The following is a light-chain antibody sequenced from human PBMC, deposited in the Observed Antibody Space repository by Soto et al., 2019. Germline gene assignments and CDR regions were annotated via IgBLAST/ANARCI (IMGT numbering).Light chain of an antibody. J-gene: IGKJ3*01. Sequence: EIVLTQSPGTLSLSPGERATLSCRASQSVSSSYLAWYQQKAGQAPRLLIYGASSRATGIPDRFSGSGSGTDFTLTISRLEPEDFAVYYCQQYGGSPLFTFGPGTKVDIK. CDR2: GAS. V-gene: IGKV3-20*01. CDR1: QSVSSSY. CDR3: QQYGGSPLFT.